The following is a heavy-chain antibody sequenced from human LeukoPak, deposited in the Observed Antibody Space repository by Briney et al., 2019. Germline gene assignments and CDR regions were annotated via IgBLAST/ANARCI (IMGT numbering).Heavy chain of an antibody. J-gene: IGHJ4*02. V-gene: IGHV4-39*07. CDR1: GGSISSSSYY. CDR3: ASSSRWELRYYFDY. CDR2: IYYSGRT. Sequence: SETLSLTCAVSGGSISSSSYYWGWIRQPPGKGLEWIGSIYYSGRTYYNPSLKSRVTISVDTSKNQFSLKLSSVTAADTAVYYCASSSRWELRYYFDYWGQGTLVTVSS. D-gene: IGHD1-26*01.